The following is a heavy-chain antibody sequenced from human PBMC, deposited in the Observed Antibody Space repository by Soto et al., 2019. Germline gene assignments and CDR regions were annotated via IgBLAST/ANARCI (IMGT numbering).Heavy chain of an antibody. Sequence: VSLSCAASGFSFSSYEMNWVRQAPGKGLERVSYISSSGSTIYYADSVKGRFTISRDNAKNSLYLQMNSLRAEDTAVYYCARDGRLHCYDSSGYLSSFDYWGQGALVTVSS. CDR2: ISSSGSTI. CDR1: GFSFSSYE. J-gene: IGHJ4*02. D-gene: IGHD3-22*01. CDR3: ARDGRLHCYDSSGYLSSFDY. V-gene: IGHV3-48*03.